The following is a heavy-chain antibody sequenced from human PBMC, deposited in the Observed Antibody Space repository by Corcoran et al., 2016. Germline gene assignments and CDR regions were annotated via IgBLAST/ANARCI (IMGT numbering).Heavy chain of an antibody. V-gene: IGHV4-34*02. J-gene: IGHJ5*02. Sequence: QVQLQQWGAGLLKPSETLSLTCAVYGESFSGYYWSWIRQPPGKGLEWIGEINHSGTTKYNPSLKSRVTISVDTSKSQFFLTLTSMTAADTAVYYCARGGEGRRWFDPWGQGILVTVSS. CDR3: ARGGEGRRWFDP. D-gene: IGHD3-10*01. CDR1: GESFSGYY. CDR2: INHSGTT.